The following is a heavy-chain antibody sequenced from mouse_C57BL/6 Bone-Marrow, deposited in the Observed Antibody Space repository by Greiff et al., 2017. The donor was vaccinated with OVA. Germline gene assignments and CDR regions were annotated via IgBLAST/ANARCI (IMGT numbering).Heavy chain of an antibody. CDR1: GYTFTSYG. Sequence: VQLQQSGAELARPGASVKLSCKASGYTFTSYGISWVKQSTGQGLEWIGEIYPRSGNTYYNEKFKGKATLTADKSSSTAYMELRSRTSDDSAVYFCARGGSIYDGFYYAMDYWGQGTSVTVSS. J-gene: IGHJ4*01. CDR2: IYPRSGNT. D-gene: IGHD2-3*01. CDR3: ARGGSIYDGFYYAMDY. V-gene: IGHV1-81*01.